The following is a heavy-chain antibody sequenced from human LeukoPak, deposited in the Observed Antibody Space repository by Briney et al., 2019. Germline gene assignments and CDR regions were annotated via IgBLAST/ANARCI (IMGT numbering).Heavy chain of an antibody. J-gene: IGHJ4*02. D-gene: IGHD2-8*01. CDR3: AGHPIVLMVYAPDY. CDR2: IYYSGST. CDR1: GGSISSSSYY. V-gene: IGHV4-39*01. Sequence: SETLSLTCTVSGGSISSSSYYWGWIRQPPGKGLEWIGSIYYSGSTYYNPSLKSRVTISVDTSKNQFSLKLSSVTAADTAVYYCAGHPIVLMVYAPDYWGQGTLVTVSS.